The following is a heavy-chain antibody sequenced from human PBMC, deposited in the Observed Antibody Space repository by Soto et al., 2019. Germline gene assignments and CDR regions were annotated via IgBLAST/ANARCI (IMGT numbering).Heavy chain of an antibody. CDR3: ARRPGNWEYYYYGMDV. CDR2: IYPGDSDT. CDR1: GYSFTSYW. V-gene: IGHV5-51*01. Sequence: LRLSCKGSGYSFTSYWIGWVRQMPGKGLEWMGIIYPGDSDTRYSPSFQGQVTISADKSISTAYLQWSSLKASDTAMYYCARRPGNWEYYYYGMDVWGQGTTVTVSS. J-gene: IGHJ6*02. D-gene: IGHD1-1*01.